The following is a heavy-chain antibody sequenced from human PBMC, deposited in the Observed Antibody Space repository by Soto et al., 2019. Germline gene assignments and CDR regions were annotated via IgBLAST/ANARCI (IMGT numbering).Heavy chain of an antibody. CDR2: ISAYNGNT. J-gene: IGHJ4*02. V-gene: IGHV1-18*01. Sequence: QVHLVQSGAEVKKPGASVKVSCTASGYTFTNYGISWVRQAPGQGLEWMGWISAYNGNTNYAQKFQGRVTITTDTPQSTAYMVLRRLRSDDTAVNSCERERTPIGYCGQGTLVTATS. CDR3: ERERTPIGY. CDR1: GYTFTNYG.